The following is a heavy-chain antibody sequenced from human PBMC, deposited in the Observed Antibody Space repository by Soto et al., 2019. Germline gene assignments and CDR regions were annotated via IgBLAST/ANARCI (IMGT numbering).Heavy chain of an antibody. D-gene: IGHD1-26*01. CDR3: AKDRFDGSYSFFEY. CDR2: ITGSSDST. J-gene: IGHJ4*02. CDR1: GITFSSYA. V-gene: IGHV3-23*01. Sequence: PGGSLRLSCVASGITFSSYALSWVRQAPGTGLEWVAAITGSSDSTYYADSVQGRFTISRDNSKKTLYLQMNSLRAEDTAVYYCAKDRFDGSYSFFEYWGQGTLVTVSS.